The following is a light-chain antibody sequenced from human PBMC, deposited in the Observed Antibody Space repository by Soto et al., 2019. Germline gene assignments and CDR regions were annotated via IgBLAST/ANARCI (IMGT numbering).Light chain of an antibody. CDR2: GAS. J-gene: IGKJ5*01. Sequence: EIVMTQSPATLSVSPGERATLSCRASRSVSSNLAWYQQKPGQAPRLLIYGASTGATGIPARFSGSGSGTEFTLTLSSLQSEDFAVYCCQQYNNWPPITFGQGTRLEIK. V-gene: IGKV3-15*01. CDR1: RSVSSN. CDR3: QQYNNWPPIT.